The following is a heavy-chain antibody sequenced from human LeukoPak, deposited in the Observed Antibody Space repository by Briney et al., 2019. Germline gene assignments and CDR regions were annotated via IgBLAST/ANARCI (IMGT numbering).Heavy chain of an antibody. J-gene: IGHJ4*02. CDR1: GFSFDDYG. V-gene: IGHV3-20*04. CDR2: INWNGDST. Sequence: GGSLRLSCAASGFSFDDYGLTWVRQAPGKGLEWVSGINWNGDSTDYADSVKGRFTISRDNAKNSLYLQMNSLRDEDTAVYYCARDQDWAFDYWGQGTLVTVSS. D-gene: IGHD3-9*01. CDR3: ARDQDWAFDY.